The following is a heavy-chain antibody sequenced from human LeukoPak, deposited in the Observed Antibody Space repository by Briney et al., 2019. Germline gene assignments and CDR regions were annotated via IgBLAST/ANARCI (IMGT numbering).Heavy chain of an antibody. CDR2: IDASGGST. Sequence: GGSLRLSCAASGFTFSSYAMSWVRQAPGKGLEWVSVIDASGGSTYYADSVKGRFTISRDNSKSTLYLQMNSLRTEDSAVYHCAKVLGQWTHALLFDSWGQGTLVTVSP. V-gene: IGHV3-23*01. CDR1: GFTFSSYA. D-gene: IGHD6-19*01. J-gene: IGHJ4*02. CDR3: AKVLGQWTHALLFDS.